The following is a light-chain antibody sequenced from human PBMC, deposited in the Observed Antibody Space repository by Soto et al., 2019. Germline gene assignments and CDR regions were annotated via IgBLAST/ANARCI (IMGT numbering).Light chain of an antibody. CDR1: QSVGKNY. CDR2: GAS. Sequence: EIVLTQSPGTLSLSPGEGVTLSCRASQSVGKNYLAWYQHKSGQAPRLLIHGASNRATGIPDRFSGSASGTDFTLTINRLEPEDFAVYFCQQSGSSPLTFGGGTKVDIK. J-gene: IGKJ4*01. V-gene: IGKV3-20*01. CDR3: QQSGSSPLT.